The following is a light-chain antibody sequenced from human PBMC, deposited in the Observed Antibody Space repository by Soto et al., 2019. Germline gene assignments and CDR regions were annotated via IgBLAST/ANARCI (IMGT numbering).Light chain of an antibody. V-gene: IGKV4-1*01. CDR2: WAS. Sequence: DIVMTQSPDSLAVSLGERATINCKSSQSVLYSSNNNNYIAWYQQKPGQPPKLIIYWASTRESGVPDRFSGSGSGTDFSVTISSLQAEDVAIYYCQQYYDTSSTCGKVTKLDIK. J-gene: IGKJ1*01. CDR1: QSVLYSSNNNNY. CDR3: QQYYDTSST.